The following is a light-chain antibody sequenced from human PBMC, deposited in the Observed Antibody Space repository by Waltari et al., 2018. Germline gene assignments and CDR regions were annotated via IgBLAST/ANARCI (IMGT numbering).Light chain of an antibody. J-gene: IGLJ3*02. CDR3: SSKTTRDTRL. Sequence: QSALTQPASVSGSPGQSITISCTGTSSDIGAYNAVSWYQQPPGKAPKVVIYAVHNRPSGVSNRFSGSMSGNTASLTISGLQTEDEADYYCSSKTTRDTRLFGGGTKLTVL. V-gene: IGLV2-14*03. CDR1: SSDIGAYNA. CDR2: AVH.